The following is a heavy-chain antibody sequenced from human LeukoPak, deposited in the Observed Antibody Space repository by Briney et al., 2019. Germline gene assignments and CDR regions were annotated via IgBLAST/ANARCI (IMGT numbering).Heavy chain of an antibody. J-gene: IGHJ4*02. V-gene: IGHV3-33*01. CDR2: IWYDGSDK. Sequence: GGSLRLSCSASGFTFTRHGMHWVRQAPGKGLEWVAVIWYDGSDKYYTDSVEGRFTISRDNSRNTLYLQMNSLRVEDTAIYCCARDITSHYFDYCGQGALVTVSS. D-gene: IGHD1-14*01. CDR1: GFTFTRHG. CDR3: ARDITSHYFDY.